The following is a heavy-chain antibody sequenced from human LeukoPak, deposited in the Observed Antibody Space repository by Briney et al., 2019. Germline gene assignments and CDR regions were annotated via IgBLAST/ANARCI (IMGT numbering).Heavy chain of an antibody. D-gene: IGHD2-2*01. CDR3: AKESVVPAANDAFDI. Sequence: PGGSLRLSCAASGFTVSSNEMSWVRQAPGKGLEWVSSISGGSTYYADSRKGRFTISRDNSKNTLHLQMNSLRAEDTAVYYCAKESVVPAANDAFDIWGQGTMVTVSS. V-gene: IGHV3-38-3*01. CDR2: ISGGST. CDR1: GFTVSSNE. J-gene: IGHJ3*02.